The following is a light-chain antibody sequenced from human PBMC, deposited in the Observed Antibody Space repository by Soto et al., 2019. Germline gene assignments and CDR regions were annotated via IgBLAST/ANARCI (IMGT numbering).Light chain of an antibody. CDR1: QSISSW. CDR3: LQDFNYPRT. Sequence: DIQMTQSPSTLSASVGDRVIITCRASQSISSWLAWYQQKPGKAPKLLIYGASNLQRGVPSRFSGSGSGTVFTLTINSLQPEDFATYYCLQDFNYPRTFGQGTKLDIK. V-gene: IGKV1-5*01. CDR2: GAS. J-gene: IGKJ1*01.